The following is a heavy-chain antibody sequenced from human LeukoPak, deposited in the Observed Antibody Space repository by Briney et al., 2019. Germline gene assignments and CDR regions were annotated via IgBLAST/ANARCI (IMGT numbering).Heavy chain of an antibody. V-gene: IGHV3-21*01. D-gene: IGHD3-16*02. Sequence: GGSLRLSCAASGFTFSSYSMNWVRQAPGKGLEWVSSISSSSSYIYYADSVKGRFTISRDNAKNSLYLQMNSLRAEDTAVYYCARSPKQYYDYVWGSYPTNFEYWGQGTLVTVSS. CDR3: ARSPKQYYDYVWGSYPTNFEY. J-gene: IGHJ4*02. CDR2: ISSSSSYI. CDR1: GFTFSSYS.